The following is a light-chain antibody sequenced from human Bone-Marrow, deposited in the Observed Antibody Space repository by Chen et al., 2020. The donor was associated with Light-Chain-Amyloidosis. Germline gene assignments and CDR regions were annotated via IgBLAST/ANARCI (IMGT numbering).Light chain of an antibody. CDR1: DLPTKY. Sequence: SYELTQPPSVSVSPGQTARITCSGDDLPTKYAYWYQQKPGQDPVLVIHRDTERPSGISERFSGASSGTTATLTISGVQAEDDADYHCQSADSSGTYEVIFGGGTKLTVL. CDR3: QSADSSGTYEVI. CDR2: RDT. J-gene: IGLJ2*01. V-gene: IGLV3-25*03.